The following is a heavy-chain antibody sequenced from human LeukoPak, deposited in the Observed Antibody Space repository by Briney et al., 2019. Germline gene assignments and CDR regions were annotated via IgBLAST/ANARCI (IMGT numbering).Heavy chain of an antibody. CDR1: GFTFSTYW. V-gene: IGHV3-7*01. J-gene: IGHJ4*02. D-gene: IGHD6-19*01. CDR3: AKDLAVAGTIDEFDY. CDR2: TREDGSEK. Sequence: GGSLRLSCTASGFTFSTYWMSWVRQAPGKGLEWVANTREDGSEKYYVDSVKGRFTISRDNAKNSLYLQMNSLRAEDTAVYYCAKDLAVAGTIDEFDYWGQGTLVTVSS.